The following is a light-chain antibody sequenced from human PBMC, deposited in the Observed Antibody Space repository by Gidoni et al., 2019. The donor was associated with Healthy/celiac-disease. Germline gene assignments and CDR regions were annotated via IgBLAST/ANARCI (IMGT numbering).Light chain of an antibody. CDR1: QSVSSN. Sequence: EIVMTPSPATLSVSPGERATLSCRARQSVSSNLAWYPQKPGQAPRLLIYGAAIRATGIPARFSGSGSGTEFTLTISSLQSEDFAVYYCQQYNNWSRSFGQGTKLEIK. CDR3: QQYNNWSRS. V-gene: IGKV3D-15*01. J-gene: IGKJ2*04. CDR2: GAA.